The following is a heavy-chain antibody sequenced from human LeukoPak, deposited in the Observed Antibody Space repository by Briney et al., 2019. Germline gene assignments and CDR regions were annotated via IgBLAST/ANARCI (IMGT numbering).Heavy chain of an antibody. V-gene: IGHV3-9*01. Sequence: GGSLRLSCAASGFTFHDCVVHGARHATGKGLEWVSGLSWKSGTRGYAVSVKGRFTISRDDAKNSLYLQMNSLRPEDTALYLCVRGQARATTPSGWGSYFDRWGRGTLVTVSS. CDR2: LSWKSGTR. J-gene: IGHJ4*02. D-gene: IGHD4-11*01. CDR3: VRGQARATTPSGWGSYFDR. CDR1: GFTFHDCV.